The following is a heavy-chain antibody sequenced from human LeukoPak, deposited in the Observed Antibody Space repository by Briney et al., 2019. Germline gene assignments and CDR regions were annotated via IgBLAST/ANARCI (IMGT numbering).Heavy chain of an antibody. CDR1: GGSITSYY. CDR2: IYYNGST. Sequence: SETLSLTCTVSGGSITSYYWSWIRQPPGKGLEWIGYIYYNGSTKYNPSLKSRVTISVDTSKNQFSLKLRSVTAADTAVYYCARTYSSGAFDIWGQGTMVTVSS. D-gene: IGHD6-25*01. J-gene: IGHJ3*02. V-gene: IGHV4-59*08. CDR3: ARTYSSGAFDI.